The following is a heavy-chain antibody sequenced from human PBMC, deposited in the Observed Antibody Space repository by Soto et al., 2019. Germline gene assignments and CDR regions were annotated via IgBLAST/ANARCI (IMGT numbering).Heavy chain of an antibody. CDR1: GFTFSSYG. V-gene: IGHV3-33*01. Sequence: QVQLVESGGGVVQPGRSLRLSCAASGFTFSSYGMHWVRQAPGKGLEWVAVIWYDGSNKYYPDSVKGRFTTSRDNSKNTLYLQMNSLRAEDTAVYYCARDCAGYNSGWYQRGGFDYWGQGSLVTVSS. J-gene: IGHJ4*02. CDR3: ARDCAGYNSGWYQRGGFDY. CDR2: IWYDGSNK. D-gene: IGHD6-19*01.